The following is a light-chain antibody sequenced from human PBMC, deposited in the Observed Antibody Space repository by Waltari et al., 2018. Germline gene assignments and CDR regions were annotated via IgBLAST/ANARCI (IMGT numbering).Light chain of an antibody. CDR3: SSYISSSTLEL. V-gene: IGLV2-14*03. CDR2: DVS. CDR1: SSDVGGYNY. Sequence: QSALTQAASVSGSPGQSITISCTGSSSDVGGYNYVSWYQQHPGKAPKLIIYDVSNRPSGVVNRFSGSKSWNTASLTISGLQAEDEADYYCSSYISSSTLELFGGGTSLTVL. J-gene: IGLJ2*01.